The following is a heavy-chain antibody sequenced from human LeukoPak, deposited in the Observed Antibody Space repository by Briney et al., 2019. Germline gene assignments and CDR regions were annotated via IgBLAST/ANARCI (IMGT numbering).Heavy chain of an antibody. V-gene: IGHV4-34*01. J-gene: IGHJ6*03. CDR1: GGSFSGYY. CDR2: INHSGST. Sequence: SETLSLTCAVYGGSFSGYYWSWIRQPPGKGLEWIGEINHSGSTNYNPSLKSRVTIPVDTSKNQFSLKLSSVTAADTAVYYCARHFKLGSSWYYYYYYMDVWGKGTTVTISS. D-gene: IGHD6-13*01. CDR3: ARHFKLGSSWYYYYYYMDV.